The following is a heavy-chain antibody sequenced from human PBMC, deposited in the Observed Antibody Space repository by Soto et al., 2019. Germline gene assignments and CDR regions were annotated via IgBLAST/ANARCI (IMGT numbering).Heavy chain of an antibody. CDR1: GYTFTDFF. Sequence: ASVKVSCRAYGYTFTDFFLHWLRQAPGQGLEWMGWINPNSGATNYAQKFQGRVTMTRDTSVNTAYMELSRLRSDDTAVYYCAKDKILPATIYGGAYNCFDPWGQGTLVTVSS. D-gene: IGHD5-12*01. CDR3: AKDKILPATIYGGAYNCFDP. J-gene: IGHJ5*02. V-gene: IGHV1-2*02. CDR2: INPNSGAT.